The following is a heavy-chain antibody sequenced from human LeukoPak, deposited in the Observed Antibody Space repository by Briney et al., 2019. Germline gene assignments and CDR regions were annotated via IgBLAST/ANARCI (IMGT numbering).Heavy chain of an antibody. D-gene: IGHD5-12*01. J-gene: IGHJ5*02. CDR2: ITHSGST. Sequence: SETLSLTCAVYGGSFSGYYWNWIRQPPGKGLEWIGEITHSGSTNYNPSLKSRVTISVDTSKNHFSLNLSSVTAADTAVYYCARAGYAMTTRWFDPWGQGTRVTVSS. V-gene: IGHV4-34*01. CDR1: GGSFSGYY. CDR3: ARAGYAMTTRWFDP.